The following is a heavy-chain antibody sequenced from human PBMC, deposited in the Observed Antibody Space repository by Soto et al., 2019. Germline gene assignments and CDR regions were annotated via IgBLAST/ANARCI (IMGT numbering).Heavy chain of an antibody. CDR3: ARDKFGVNWFDP. V-gene: IGHV4-61*01. CDR1: GGSVSSGSYY. CDR2: IYYSGST. D-gene: IGHD3-10*01. J-gene: IGHJ5*02. Sequence: SETLSLTCTVSGGSVSSGSYYWSWIRQPPGKGLEWIGYIYYSGSTNYNPSLKSRVTISVDTSKNQFSLKLSSVTAADTAVYYCARDKFGVNWFDPWGQGTLVTVSS.